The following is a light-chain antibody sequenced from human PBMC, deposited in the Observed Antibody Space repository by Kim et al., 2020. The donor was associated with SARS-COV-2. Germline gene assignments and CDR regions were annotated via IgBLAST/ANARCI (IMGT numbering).Light chain of an antibody. J-gene: IGLJ3*02. CDR2: YDS. V-gene: IGLV3-21*04. CDR1: NIGSKS. Sequence: APGKTAGITCGGNNIGSKSVHRYQQKPGQAPVLVIYYDSDRPSGIPERFSGSNSGNTATLTISRVEAGDEADYYCQVWDSSSDHRVFGGGTQLTVL. CDR3: QVWDSSSDHRV.